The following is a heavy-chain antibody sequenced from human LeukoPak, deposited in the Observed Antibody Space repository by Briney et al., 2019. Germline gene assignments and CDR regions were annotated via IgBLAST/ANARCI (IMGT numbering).Heavy chain of an antibody. Sequence: GRSLRLSCAASGFTFSTYGMHWVRQAPGKGLEWLAVISYDERNKYYADSVKGRFTISRDNSKNTLYLEMDSLRPEDTAVYYCAKIRSEGVFDYWGQGTPVTVSS. D-gene: IGHD1-14*01. V-gene: IGHV3-30*18. CDR3: AKIRSEGVFDY. J-gene: IGHJ4*02. CDR1: GFTFSTYG. CDR2: ISYDERNK.